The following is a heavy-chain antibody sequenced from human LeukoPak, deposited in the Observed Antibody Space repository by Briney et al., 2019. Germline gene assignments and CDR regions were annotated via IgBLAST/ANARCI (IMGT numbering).Heavy chain of an antibody. D-gene: IGHD3-9*01. V-gene: IGHV3-30-3*01. Sequence: GGSLRLSCAASGFTFSSYAMHWVRQAPGKGLERVAVISYDGSNKYYADSVKGRFTISRDNSKNTLYLQMNSLRAEDTAVYYCARDLSYYDILTGFDYWGQGTLVTVSS. CDR2: ISYDGSNK. CDR3: ARDLSYYDILTGFDY. J-gene: IGHJ4*02. CDR1: GFTFSSYA.